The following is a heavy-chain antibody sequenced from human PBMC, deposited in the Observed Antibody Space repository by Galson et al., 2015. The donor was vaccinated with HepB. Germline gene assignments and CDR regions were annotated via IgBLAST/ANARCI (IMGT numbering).Heavy chain of an antibody. CDR3: AKGVVATIRLLGEGDY. J-gene: IGHJ4*02. CDR1: GFTFSSYA. Sequence: SLRLSCAASGFTFSSYAMSWVRQAPGKGLEWVSAISGSGGSTYYADSVKGRFTISRDNSKNTLYLQMNSLRAEDTAVYYCAKGVVATIRLLGEGDYWGQGTLVTVSS. V-gene: IGHV3-23*01. D-gene: IGHD5-12*01. CDR2: ISGSGGST.